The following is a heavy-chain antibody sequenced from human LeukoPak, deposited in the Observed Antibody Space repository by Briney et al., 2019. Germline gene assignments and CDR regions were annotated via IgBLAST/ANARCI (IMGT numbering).Heavy chain of an antibody. CDR3: ARSPPGLEVFNYYFDY. J-gene: IGHJ4*02. V-gene: IGHV3-21*01. Sequence: GGSLRLSCAASGFTFSSYAMHWVRQAPGKGLEWVSSISSGTSYIYYADSVKGRFTISRDNAKNSLYLQMNHLRAGDTAVYYCARSPPGLEVFNYYFDYWGQGTLVTVSS. D-gene: IGHD3-3*01. CDR1: GFTFSSYA. CDR2: ISSGTSYI.